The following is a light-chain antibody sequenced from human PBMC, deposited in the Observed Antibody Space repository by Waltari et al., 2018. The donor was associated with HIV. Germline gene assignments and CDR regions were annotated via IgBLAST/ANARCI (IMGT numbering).Light chain of an antibody. CDR2: YKSDTDR. CDR1: LRIHVDTYR. Sequence: QAVLTQPASLSAPPGISASLTCSLRLRIHVDTYRMYGYQQKPGSPPQYLLKYKSDTDRQQGAGVPSRVFGSKDASANSGILLISGLQSEDEADYYCMIWHSSAWVFGGGTKLTVL. J-gene: IGLJ3*02. V-gene: IGLV5-45*01. CDR3: MIWHSSAWV.